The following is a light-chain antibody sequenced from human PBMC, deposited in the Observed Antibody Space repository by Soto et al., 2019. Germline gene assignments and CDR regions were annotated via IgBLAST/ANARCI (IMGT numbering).Light chain of an antibody. J-gene: IGKJ2*01. CDR2: GAS. Sequence: EIVVTQSPGTLSLSTGERATLSCRASQSVSSSSLAWYHQKPCQAPRLLIYGASSRATGIPDRFSGSGSGTDFTLTTSRLEPEGCAVDYRQKYCSSPYPFGQGTKMEIK. V-gene: IGKV3-20*01. CDR1: QSVSSSS. CDR3: QKYCSSPYP.